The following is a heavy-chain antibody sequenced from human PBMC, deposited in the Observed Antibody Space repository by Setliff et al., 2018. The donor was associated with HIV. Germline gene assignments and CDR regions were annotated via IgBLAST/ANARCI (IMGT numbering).Heavy chain of an antibody. CDR2: IYYSGST. CDR1: GVSINSYY. CDR3: ARHLYYYDNNGYLQPYYYMDV. D-gene: IGHD3-22*01. V-gene: IGHV4-59*08. J-gene: IGHJ6*03. Sequence: SETLSLTCTVSGVSINSYYWSWIRQPPGKGLEWIGYIYYSGSTSYNPSLKSRVTISVGTSKNQFSLKLSSVTAADTAVYYCARHLYYYDNNGYLQPYYYMDVWGKGTTVTVSS.